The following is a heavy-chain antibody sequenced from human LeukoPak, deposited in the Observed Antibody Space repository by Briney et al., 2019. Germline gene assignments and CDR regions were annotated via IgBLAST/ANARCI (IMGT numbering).Heavy chain of an antibody. Sequence: ASVKVSCKASGYTFTSYDINWVRQATGQGLEWMGWMNPNSGNTGYAQKFQGRVTMTRNTSISTAYMELSSLRSEDTAVYYCARVSAAAAGFVDYWGQGTLVTVSS. J-gene: IGHJ4*02. CDR1: GYTFTSYD. CDR3: ARVSAAAAGFVDY. V-gene: IGHV1-8*01. D-gene: IGHD6-13*01. CDR2: MNPNSGNT.